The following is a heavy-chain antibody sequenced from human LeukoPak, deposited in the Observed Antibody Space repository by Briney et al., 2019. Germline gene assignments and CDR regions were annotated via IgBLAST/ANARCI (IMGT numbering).Heavy chain of an antibody. CDR3: ARDNPPDY. V-gene: IGHV3-74*01. J-gene: IGHJ4*02. Sequence: GGSLRLSCAASGFIFSSYWMHWVRQAPGEGLVWVSRITNDGSSTTYADSVRGRFTISRDNAKNSLYLQLNSLRAEDTALYYCARDNPPDYWGQGTLVTVSS. CDR2: ITNDGSST. CDR1: GFIFSSYW.